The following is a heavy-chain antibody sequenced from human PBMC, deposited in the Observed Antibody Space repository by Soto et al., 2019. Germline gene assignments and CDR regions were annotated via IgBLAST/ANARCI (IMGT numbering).Heavy chain of an antibody. CDR1: GYTLTELS. V-gene: IGHV1-24*01. CDR3: ATGDSGWLYFDY. D-gene: IGHD6-19*01. CDR2: FDPEDGET. Sequence: ASVKVSCKVSGYTLTELSMHWVRQAPGKGLEWMGGFDPEDGETIYAQKFQGRVTMTEDTSTDTAYMELSSLRSEDTAVYYCATGDSGWLYFDYWGQGTLVTVSS. J-gene: IGHJ4*02.